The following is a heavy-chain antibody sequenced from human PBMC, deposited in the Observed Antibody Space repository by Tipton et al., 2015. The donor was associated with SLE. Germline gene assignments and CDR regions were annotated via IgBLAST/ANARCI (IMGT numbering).Heavy chain of an antibody. V-gene: IGHV3-66*01. D-gene: IGHD2-21*01. CDR3: ARFCGGDCPVYGMDV. J-gene: IGHJ6*02. Sequence: GSLRLSCAVSGIPVSGNYVSWVRHAPGKGLEWVSFIDGGGNTYHADSVKDRFTLSRDNSRNAVYLQMNSLRVEDTAVYYCARFCGGDCPVYGMDVWGQGTTVTVSS. CDR2: IDGGGNT. CDR1: GIPVSGNY.